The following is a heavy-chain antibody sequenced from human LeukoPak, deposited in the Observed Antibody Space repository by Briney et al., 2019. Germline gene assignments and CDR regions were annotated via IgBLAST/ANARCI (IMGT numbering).Heavy chain of an antibody. CDR3: AREIAAVYYYYYGMDV. CDR2: ISTSGDTI. D-gene: IGHD6-13*01. V-gene: IGHV3-48*03. J-gene: IGHJ6*02. Sequence: QPGGSLRLSCAASGFTFSSYEMNWVRQAPGEGLEWVSYISTSGDTIYYADSVKGRFTISRDNAKNSLYLQMNSLRAEDTAVYYCAREIAAVYYYYYGMDVWGQGTTVTVSS. CDR1: GFTFSSYE.